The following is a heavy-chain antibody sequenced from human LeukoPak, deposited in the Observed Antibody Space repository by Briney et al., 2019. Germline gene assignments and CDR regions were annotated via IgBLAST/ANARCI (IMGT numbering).Heavy chain of an antibody. CDR3: AGVVPAARRTYNWFDP. D-gene: IGHD2-2*01. V-gene: IGHV1-2*02. CDR2: INPNSGGT. Sequence: WASVKVSCKASGYTFTGYYMHWVRQAPGQGLEWMGWINPNSGGTNYAQKFQGRVTMTRDTSISTAYMELSRLRSDDTAVYYCAGVVPAARRTYNWFDPWGQGTLVTVSS. J-gene: IGHJ5*02. CDR1: GYTFTGYY.